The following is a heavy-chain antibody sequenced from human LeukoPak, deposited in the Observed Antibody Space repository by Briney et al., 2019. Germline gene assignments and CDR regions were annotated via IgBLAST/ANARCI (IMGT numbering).Heavy chain of an antibody. CDR3: ARQRVYYYDTSGHRGWFDP. V-gene: IGHV5-51*01. J-gene: IGHJ5*02. Sequence: GESLKISCKGSGYSFTSYWIGWVRQMPGKGLEWMGIIYPGDSDTRYSPSFQGQVTISADKSISTAYLQWSSLKASDTAMYYCARQRVYYYDTSGHRGWFDPWGQGTLVTVSS. D-gene: IGHD3-22*01. CDR2: IYPGDSDT. CDR1: GYSFTSYW.